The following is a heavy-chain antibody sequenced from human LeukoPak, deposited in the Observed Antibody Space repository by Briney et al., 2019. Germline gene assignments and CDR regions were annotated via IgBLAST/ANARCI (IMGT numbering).Heavy chain of an antibody. Sequence: GGSLRLSCAASGFSFSNFWMHWVRQAPGKGLVWVSRINSDGSSTIYADSVKGRFTISRDNAKNTLHPQMNSLRAEDTAVYYCAREVPRGGTYYEDYWGQGTLVTVSS. V-gene: IGHV3-74*01. D-gene: IGHD1-26*01. CDR2: INSDGSST. CDR1: GFSFSNFW. CDR3: AREVPRGGTYYEDY. J-gene: IGHJ4*02.